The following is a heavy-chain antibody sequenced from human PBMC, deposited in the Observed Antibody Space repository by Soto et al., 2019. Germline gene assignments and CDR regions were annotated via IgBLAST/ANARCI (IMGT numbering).Heavy chain of an antibody. CDR1: GFTFINYA. CDR2: ISGGGDAA. J-gene: IGHJ2*01. V-gene: IGHV3-23*01. D-gene: IGHD7-27*01. Sequence: EVQVLESGGGLVQPGGSLRLSCAGSGFTFINYAMNWVRQAPGKGLEWVSSISGGGDAAFFPDSVRGRFTFSRDNSKNTVTLHMNSLAVDDTAVYYCARKILGSTTRPNYWYFDLWGRGTLVTVSS. CDR3: ARKILGSTTRPNYWYFDL.